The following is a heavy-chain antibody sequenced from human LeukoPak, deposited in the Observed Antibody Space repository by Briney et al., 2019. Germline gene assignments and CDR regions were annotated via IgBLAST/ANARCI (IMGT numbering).Heavy chain of an antibody. D-gene: IGHD3-3*01. J-gene: IGHJ6*02. CDR3: AKGDFYGDYPYGMDV. V-gene: IGHV3-23*01. CDR1: GFTFGDYA. CDR2: ISGSGGGT. Sequence: GGSLRLSCTASGFTFGDYAMSWVRQAPGKGLEWVSAISGSGGGTYYADSVKGRFTISRDNSKNTLYLQMNSLRAEDTAVYYCAKGDFYGDYPYGMDVWGQGTTVTVSS.